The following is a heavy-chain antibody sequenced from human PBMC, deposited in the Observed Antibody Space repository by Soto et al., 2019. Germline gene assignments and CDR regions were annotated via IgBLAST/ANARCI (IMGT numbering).Heavy chain of an antibody. D-gene: IGHD4-17*01. V-gene: IGHV3-33*01. CDR1: GFTFSSYG. J-gene: IGHJ3*02. CDR3: ARDVDYGDYGGVQDAFDI. CDR2: VWYDGSNT. Sequence: QVQLVESGGGVVQPGRSLRLSCAASGFTFSSYGMHWVRQAPGKGLEWVAVVWYDGSNTYYADSVKGRFTISRDNSKNTLYLQMNSVRVEDTAVYYCARDVDYGDYGGVQDAFDIWGLGTMLTVSS.